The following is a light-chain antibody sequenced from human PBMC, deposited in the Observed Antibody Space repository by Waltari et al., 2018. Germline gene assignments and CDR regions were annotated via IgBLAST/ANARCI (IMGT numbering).Light chain of an antibody. CDR3: LAWDDSMSGWV. Sequence: QFVMTQPPSASGNPGQPTTFPCSRTIPTIRSNSAYWYPHFPGKPPQLSLYRDDQRPSGVPDRISGYKSGTSASLAISGLRSEDEADYYCLAWDDSMSGWVFGGGTKLTVL. J-gene: IGLJ3*02. V-gene: IGLV1-47*01. CDR2: RDD. CDR1: IPTIRSNS.